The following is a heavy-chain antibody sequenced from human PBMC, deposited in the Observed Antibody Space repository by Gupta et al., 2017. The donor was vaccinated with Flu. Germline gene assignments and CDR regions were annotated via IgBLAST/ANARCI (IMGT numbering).Heavy chain of an antibody. CDR2: IHPSDSTA. CDR3: ARRLYVYDSKEDYFDY. J-gene: IGHJ4*02. Sequence: EVPLVQSGAEVQKPGESLKISCEGFGYSFTRYWLGWVRQLSGHGLEWMGIIHPSDSTARDSPSFEGQVTMSAAKSISTAYLQWSSLKASDTAIYYCARRLYVYDSKEDYFDYWGQGTLVTVSS. V-gene: IGHV5-51*03. D-gene: IGHD3-22*01. CDR1: GYSFTRYW.